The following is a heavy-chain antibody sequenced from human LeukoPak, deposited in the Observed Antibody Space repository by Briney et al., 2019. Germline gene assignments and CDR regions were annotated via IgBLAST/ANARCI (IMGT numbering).Heavy chain of an antibody. CDR1: GGSISSYY. D-gene: IGHD2/OR15-2a*01. V-gene: IGHV4-59*01. Sequence: SETLSLTCTVSGGSISSYYWSWIRQPPGEGLEWIGYIYYSGSTNYNPSLKSRVTISVDTSKNQFSLKLSSVTAADTAVYYCARTNYVPALYYFDYWGQGTLVTVSS. J-gene: IGHJ4*02. CDR3: ARTNYVPALYYFDY. CDR2: IYYSGST.